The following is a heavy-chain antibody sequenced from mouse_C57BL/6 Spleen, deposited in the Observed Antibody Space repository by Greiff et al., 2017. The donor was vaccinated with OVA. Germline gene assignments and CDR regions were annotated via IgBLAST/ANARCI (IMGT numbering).Heavy chain of an antibody. J-gene: IGHJ4*01. CDR2: IYPGDGDT. Sequence: VQLVESGPELVKPGASVKISCKASGYAFSSSWMNWVKQRPGKGLEWIGRIYPGDGDTNYNGKFKGQATLTADKSSSTAYMQLSSLTSEDSAVYFCARGSSKEYAMDDWGQGTSVTVSS. CDR3: ARGSSKEYAMDD. CDR1: GYAFSSSW. D-gene: IGHD1-3*01. V-gene: IGHV1-82*01.